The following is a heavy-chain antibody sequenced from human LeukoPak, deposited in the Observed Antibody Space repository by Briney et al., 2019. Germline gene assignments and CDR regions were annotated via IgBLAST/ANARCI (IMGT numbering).Heavy chain of an antibody. CDR2: INHSGST. D-gene: IGHD4-17*01. J-gene: IGHJ4*02. CDR3: ARGLGQIYGDYDFDY. Sequence: SETLSLTCAVYGGSFSGYYWSWIRQPPGKGLEWIGEINHSGSTNYNPSLKSRVTISVDTSKNQFSLKLSSVTAEDTAVYYCARGLGQIYGDYDFDYWGQGTLVTVSS. CDR1: GGSFSGYY. V-gene: IGHV4-34*01.